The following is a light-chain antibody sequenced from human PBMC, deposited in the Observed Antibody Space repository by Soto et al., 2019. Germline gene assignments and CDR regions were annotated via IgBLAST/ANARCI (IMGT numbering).Light chain of an antibody. CDR3: QQYNDWPLT. Sequence: EIVMTQSPVTLSVSRGERVTLSCRASQSVSSNLAWYQQKPGQAPSLLIYGAFTRATGIPARFSGTGSGTEFTLTISSLQSEDFALYYCQQYNDWPLTFGHGTKVDI. CDR2: GAF. CDR1: QSVSSN. V-gene: IGKV3-15*01. J-gene: IGKJ1*01.